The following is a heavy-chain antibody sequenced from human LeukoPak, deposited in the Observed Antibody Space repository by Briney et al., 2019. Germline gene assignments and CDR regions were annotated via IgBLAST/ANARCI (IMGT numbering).Heavy chain of an antibody. D-gene: IGHD1-26*01. V-gene: IGHV1-46*01. Sequence: ASVKVSCKASGYTFTSYYMNWVRQAPGQGLEWMGIINPSGSTTRYAQKFQGRVTMTRDTSTSTAYMEVRSLRSDDTAVYYCAREVGRGFDYWGQGTLVTVSS. CDR3: AREVGRGFDY. CDR2: INPSGSTT. CDR1: GYTFTSYY. J-gene: IGHJ4*02.